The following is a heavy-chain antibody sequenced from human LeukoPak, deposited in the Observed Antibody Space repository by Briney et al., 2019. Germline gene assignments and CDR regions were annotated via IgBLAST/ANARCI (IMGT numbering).Heavy chain of an antibody. CDR1: GFTFSRCT. Sequence: GRSLRLSCAASGFTFSRCTMHWVRQAPGKGLEWVALISKDGTTLNYAASVKGRFTISRDNSNNMLYLQMNSLRTEDTAVYYCTSATFEVGGAVDYWGQGTLVTVSS. D-gene: IGHD3-3*01. V-gene: IGHV3-30-3*01. J-gene: IGHJ4*02. CDR3: TSATFEVGGAVDY. CDR2: ISKDGTTL.